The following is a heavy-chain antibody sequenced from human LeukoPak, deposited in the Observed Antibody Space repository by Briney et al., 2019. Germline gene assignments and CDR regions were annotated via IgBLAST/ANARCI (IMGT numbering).Heavy chain of an antibody. CDR3: TTTPTKYYDFWSAYNDY. CDR2: IKSKTDGGTT. V-gene: IGHV3-15*07. Sequence: PGGSLRLSCAASGSTFTNAWMNWVRQAPGKGLEWVGRIKSKTDGGTTDYAAPVKGRFTISRDDSKNTLYLQMNSLKTEDTAVYYCTTTPTKYYDFWSAYNDYWGQGTLVTVSS. CDR1: GSTFTNAW. D-gene: IGHD3-3*01. J-gene: IGHJ4*02.